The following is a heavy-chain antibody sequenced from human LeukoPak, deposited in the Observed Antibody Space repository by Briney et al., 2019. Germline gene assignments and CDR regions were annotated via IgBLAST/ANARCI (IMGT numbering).Heavy chain of an antibody. CDR1: GYTFTSYG. CDR3: AREWGDCSSTSCYILLTYYMDV. D-gene: IGHD2-2*01. CDR2: ISAYNGNT. J-gene: IGHJ6*03. V-gene: IGHV1-18*01. Sequence: ASVKVSCKASGYTFTSYGISWVRQAPGQGPEWMGWISAYNGNTNYAQKLQGRVTMTRDTSISTAYMELSRLRSDDTAVYYCAREWGDCSSTSCYILLTYYMDVWGKGTTVTISS.